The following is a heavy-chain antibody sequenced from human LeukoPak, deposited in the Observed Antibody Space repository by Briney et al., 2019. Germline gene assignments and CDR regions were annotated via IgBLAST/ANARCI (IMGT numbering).Heavy chain of an antibody. J-gene: IGHJ3*02. CDR1: GFTFSTDC. D-gene: IGHD3-10*01. CDR3: ARDRGSAYYYGSGTYFYDAFDI. V-gene: IGHV3-7*01. Sequence: PGGSLRLSCSASGFTFSTDCMTWVRRAPGKGLEWVANIRQDGGEKYYADSVKGRFTISRDNAKNSLYLQMSSLRAKDTAVYCCARDRGSAYYYGSGTYFYDAFDIWGQGTMVTVSS. CDR2: IRQDGGEK.